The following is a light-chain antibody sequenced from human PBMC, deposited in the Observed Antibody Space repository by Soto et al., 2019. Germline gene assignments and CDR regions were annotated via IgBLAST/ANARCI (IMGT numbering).Light chain of an antibody. CDR3: QQYGYSPIT. J-gene: IGKJ5*01. Sequence: DIQMTQSPSTLSAFVGDRVTITCRASQSVSSSLAWYQQKPGKAPKLLIYDASTLESGVPSRFSGSGYGTEFTLTIDGLEPEDFVVYYCQQYGYSPITFGQGTRLEIK. CDR2: DAS. V-gene: IGKV1-5*01. CDR1: QSVSSS.